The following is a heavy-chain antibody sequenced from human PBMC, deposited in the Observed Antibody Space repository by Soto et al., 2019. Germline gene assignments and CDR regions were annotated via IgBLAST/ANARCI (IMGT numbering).Heavy chain of an antibody. CDR2: INSDGSST. J-gene: IGHJ6*02. Sequence: GGSLRLSCAASGFTFSSYWMHWVRPAPGKGLVWVSRINSDGSSTSYADSVKGRFTISRDNAKNTLYLQMNSLRAEDTAVYYCARGMVRGVIIPYYYYGMDVWGQGTTVTVSS. CDR1: GFTFSSYW. V-gene: IGHV3-74*01. D-gene: IGHD3-10*01. CDR3: ARGMVRGVIIPYYYYGMDV.